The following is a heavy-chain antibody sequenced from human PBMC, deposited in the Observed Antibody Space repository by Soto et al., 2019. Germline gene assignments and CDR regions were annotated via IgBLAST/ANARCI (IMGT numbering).Heavy chain of an antibody. D-gene: IGHD2-2*01. Sequence: QGTLKESGPTLVKPTQTLTLTCSFSGFSLSTSGVGVGWIRQPPGKALEWLAHIYWSGDEHYRPTLKSRLRITKDTSKNQVVLTMTYMDPVDTATYYCASAEPAAIYWFDPWGQGTLVTVSS. J-gene: IGHJ5*02. V-gene: IGHV2-5*01. CDR3: ASAEPAAIYWFDP. CDR2: IYWSGDE. CDR1: GFSLSTSGVG.